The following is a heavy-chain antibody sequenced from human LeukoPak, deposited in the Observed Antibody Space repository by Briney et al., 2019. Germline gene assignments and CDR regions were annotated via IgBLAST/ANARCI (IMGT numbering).Heavy chain of an antibody. J-gene: IGHJ4*02. CDR3: ARDEVGAATLFGDY. D-gene: IGHD1-26*01. CDR2: ISSSGSTK. V-gene: IGHV3-48*03. Sequence: GGSLRLSCAASGFTFSSYEMNWVRQAPGKALEWVSYISSSGSTKYYADSVEGRFTISRDNAKNSLYLQMNSLRAEDTAVYYCARDEVGAATLFGDYWGPGILVTVSS. CDR1: GFTFSSYE.